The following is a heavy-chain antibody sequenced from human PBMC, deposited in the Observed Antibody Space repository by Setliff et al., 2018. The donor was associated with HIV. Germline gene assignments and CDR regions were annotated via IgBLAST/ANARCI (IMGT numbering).Heavy chain of an antibody. CDR1: GGSFSNYY. CDR2: IYQTGST. J-gene: IGHJ6*03. D-gene: IGHD2-8*01. Sequence: PSETLSLTCTVTGGSFSNYYWSWIRQPPGKGLEWIGYIYQTGSTNYSPSLQSRVTMSVETSKNQFSLKLSSVTAADTAVYYCARCMFSLRSRHIIYYMDVWGKGTTVT. CDR3: ARCMFSLRSRHIIYYMDV. V-gene: IGHV4-4*09.